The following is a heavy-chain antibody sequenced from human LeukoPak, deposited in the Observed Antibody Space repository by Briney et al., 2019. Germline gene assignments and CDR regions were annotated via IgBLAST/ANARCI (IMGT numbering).Heavy chain of an antibody. CDR2: INPNSGGT. CDR3: ARPTATDGFDY. D-gene: IGHD5-18*01. Sequence: SVKVSCXXXGYTFXGYYMHWVRQAPGQGLEWMGWINPNSGGTNYAQKFQGRVTMTRDTSISTAYMELSRLRSDDTAVYYCARPTATDGFDYWGQGTLVTVSS. V-gene: IGHV1-2*02. J-gene: IGHJ4*02. CDR1: GYTFXGYY.